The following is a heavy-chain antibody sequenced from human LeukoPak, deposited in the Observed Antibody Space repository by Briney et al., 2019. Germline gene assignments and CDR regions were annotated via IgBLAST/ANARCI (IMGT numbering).Heavy chain of an antibody. D-gene: IGHD3-22*01. CDR1: GGSISSSSYY. J-gene: IGHJ3*02. CDR2: IYYSGST. CDR3: ASNKPPYYYDSSGGAFDI. Sequence: SETLSLTCTVSGGSISSSSYYWGWIRQPPGKGREWIGSIYYSGSTYDNPSLKSRVTISVDTSKNQFSLKLSSVTAADTAVYYCASNKPPYYYDSSGGAFDIWGQGTMVTVSS. V-gene: IGHV4-39*07.